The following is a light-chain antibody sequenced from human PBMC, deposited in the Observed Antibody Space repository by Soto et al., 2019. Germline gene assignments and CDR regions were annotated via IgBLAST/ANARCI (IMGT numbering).Light chain of an antibody. CDR1: SPNIGSNT. V-gene: IGLV1-44*01. J-gene: IGLJ2*01. Sequence: QSVLTQPPSASGTPGQRVTISCSGSSPNIGSNTVNWYQQLPGTAPKLLIYSNNQRPSGVPDRFSGSKSGTSASLAISGLQSKDEADYYCASWDDSLNGVVFGGGTKLTVL. CDR2: SNN. CDR3: ASWDDSLNGVV.